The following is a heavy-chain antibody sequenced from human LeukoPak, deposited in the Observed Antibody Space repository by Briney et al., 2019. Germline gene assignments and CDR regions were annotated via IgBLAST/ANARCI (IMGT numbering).Heavy chain of an antibody. D-gene: IGHD6-19*01. Sequence: GGSLRLSCAASGFTVSSNYMSWVRQAPGKGLEWVSVIYSGGSTYYADSVKGRFTISRDNSKNTLYLQMNSLRAEDTAVYYCANGKFEYSTGWPRGKIWDQGTLVSVSS. J-gene: IGHJ4*02. CDR1: GFTVSSNY. CDR2: IYSGGST. CDR3: ANGKFEYSTGWPRGKI. V-gene: IGHV3-53*01.